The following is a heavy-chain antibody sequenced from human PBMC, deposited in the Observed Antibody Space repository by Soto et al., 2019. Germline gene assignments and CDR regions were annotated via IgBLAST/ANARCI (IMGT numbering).Heavy chain of an antibody. J-gene: IGHJ5*02. CDR3: ARYIAAAGTNWFDP. D-gene: IGHD6-13*01. CDR2: ISSSSSYI. CDR1: GFTFSSYS. Sequence: GGSLRLSCAASGFTFSSYSMNWVRQAPGKGLEWVSSISSSSSYIYYADSVKGRFTISRDNAKNSLYLQMNSPRAEDTAVYYCARYIAAAGTNWFDPWGQGTLVTVSS. V-gene: IGHV3-21*01.